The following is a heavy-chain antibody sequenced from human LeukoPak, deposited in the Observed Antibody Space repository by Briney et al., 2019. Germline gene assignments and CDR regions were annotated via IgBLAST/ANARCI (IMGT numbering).Heavy chain of an antibody. J-gene: IGHJ6*03. CDR1: GGSISSSSYY. CDR3: ARSKFSLRFLEWPPMDV. CDR2: INYSGST. V-gene: IGHV4-39*07. D-gene: IGHD3-3*01. Sequence: SETLSLTCTVSGGSISSSSYYWSWIRQPPGKGLEWIASINYSGSTYFNPSLKSRVTISIDTSTNQFSLKLSSVTAADTAVYYCARSKFSLRFLEWPPMDVWGKGTTVTVSS.